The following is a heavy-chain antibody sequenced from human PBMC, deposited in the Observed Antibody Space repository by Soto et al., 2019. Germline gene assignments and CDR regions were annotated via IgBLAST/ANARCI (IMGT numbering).Heavy chain of an antibody. D-gene: IGHD2-2*03. Sequence: GASVRVSCKASGYTFTSYGISWVRQAPGQGLEWMGWISAYNGNTNYAQKLQGRVTMTTDTSTSTAYMELRSLRSDDTAVYYCARDGYCRSTSCYGPHYYYGMDVWGQGTTVTVSS. CDR2: ISAYNGNT. CDR3: ARDGYCRSTSCYGPHYYYGMDV. CDR1: GYTFTSYG. V-gene: IGHV1-18*01. J-gene: IGHJ6*02.